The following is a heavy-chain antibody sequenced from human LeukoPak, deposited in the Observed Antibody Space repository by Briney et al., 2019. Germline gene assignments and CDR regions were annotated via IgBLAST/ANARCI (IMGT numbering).Heavy chain of an antibody. Sequence: GASVRVSCKASGYTFTSYGISWVRQAPGQGLEWMGWISAYNGNTNYAQKLQGRVTMTTDTTTSTAYMQLMSLRSDDTAVYYCARVHCSGGSCYPSRYFQHWGQGTLVTVSS. J-gene: IGHJ1*01. D-gene: IGHD2-15*01. CDR3: ARVHCSGGSCYPSRYFQH. V-gene: IGHV1-18*01. CDR1: GYTFTSYG. CDR2: ISAYNGNT.